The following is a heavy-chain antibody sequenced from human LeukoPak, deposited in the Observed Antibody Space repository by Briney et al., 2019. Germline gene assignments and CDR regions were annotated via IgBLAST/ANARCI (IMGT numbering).Heavy chain of an antibody. J-gene: IGHJ4*02. V-gene: IGHV3-30*18. Sequence: GRSLRLSCAASGFTFSSYGMHWVRQAPGKGLEWVAVISYDGSNKYYADSVKGRFTISRDNYKNTLYLQMNSLRAEDTAVYYCAKDKWYYYDSSGYSTTLDYWGQGTLVTVSS. D-gene: IGHD3-22*01. CDR3: AKDKWYYYDSSGYSTTLDY. CDR1: GFTFSSYG. CDR2: ISYDGSNK.